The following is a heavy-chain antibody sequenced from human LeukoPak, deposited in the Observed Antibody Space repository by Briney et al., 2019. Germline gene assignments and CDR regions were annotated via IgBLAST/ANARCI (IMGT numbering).Heavy chain of an antibody. J-gene: IGHJ4*02. V-gene: IGHV1-8*01. D-gene: IGHD4-11*01. CDR3: ARGRGRWPTVNY. CDR1: GYTFTSYD. Sequence: ASVKVSCEASGYTFTSYDINWVRQATGQGLEWMGWMNPNSGNTGYAQKFQGRVTMTRNTSISTAYMELSSLRSEDTAVYYCARGRGRWPTVNYWGQGTLVTVSS. CDR2: MNPNSGNT.